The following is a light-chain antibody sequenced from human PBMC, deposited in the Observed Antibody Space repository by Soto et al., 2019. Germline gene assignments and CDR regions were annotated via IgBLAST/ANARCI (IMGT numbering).Light chain of an antibody. CDR3: SSYTSSSTLWV. CDR1: SSDVGVYNY. Sequence: QSALTQPASVSGSPGQSITISCTGTSSDVGVYNYVSWYQQHPGKAPKLMIYDVSNRPSGVSNRFSGSKSGNTAPLTISGLQAEDEADYYCSSYTSSSTLWVFGGGTKVTVL. CDR2: DVS. V-gene: IGLV2-14*01. J-gene: IGLJ3*02.